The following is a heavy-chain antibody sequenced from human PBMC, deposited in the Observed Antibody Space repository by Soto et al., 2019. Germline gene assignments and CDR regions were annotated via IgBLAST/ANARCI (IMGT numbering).Heavy chain of an antibody. CDR1: GASISRYY. CDR3: ARVPRFCSNDVCSPPNYFDP. D-gene: IGHD2-8*01. J-gene: IGHJ5*02. CDR2: LYNTGST. Sequence: SETLSLTCTVSGASISRYYWSWIRQSPGKGLEWIGYLYNTGSTIYNPSLKSRVTISVDTSKNQFSLKLSSVTAADTAVYYCARVPRFCSNDVCSPPNYFDPWGQGTLVT. V-gene: IGHV4-59*01.